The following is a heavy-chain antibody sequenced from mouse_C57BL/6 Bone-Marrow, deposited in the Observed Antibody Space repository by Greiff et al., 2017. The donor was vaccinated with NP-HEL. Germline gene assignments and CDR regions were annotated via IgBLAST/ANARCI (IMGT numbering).Heavy chain of an antibody. CDR3: ARSPAY. V-gene: IGHV1-52*01. CDR1: GYTFTSYW. CDR2: IDPSDSET. J-gene: IGHJ3*01. Sequence: VKQSCKASGYTFTSYWMHWVKQRPIQGLEWIGNIDPSDSETHYNQKFKDKATLTVDKSSSTAYMQLSSLTSEDSAVYYCARSPAYWGQGTLVTVSA.